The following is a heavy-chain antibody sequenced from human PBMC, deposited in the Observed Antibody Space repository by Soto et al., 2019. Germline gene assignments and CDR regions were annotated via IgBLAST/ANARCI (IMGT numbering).Heavy chain of an antibody. J-gene: IGHJ2*01. D-gene: IGHD6-19*01. V-gene: IGHV3-33*03. CDR1: GFTFSKYD. Sequence: GSLRLSCTTSGFTFSKYDIHWVRQAPGKGLEWVADIWYDGSHKYFSDSVKGRFTISRDNSNNTVYLQMNSLRAEDTAVYYCARTAVAGEYWYFGLWGRGTLVTVSS. CDR2: IWYDGSHK. CDR3: ARTAVAGEYWYFGL.